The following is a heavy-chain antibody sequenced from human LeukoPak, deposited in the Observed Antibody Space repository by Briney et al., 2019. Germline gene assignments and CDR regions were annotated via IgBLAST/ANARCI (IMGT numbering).Heavy chain of an antibody. CDR1: GFTFSSYA. Sequence: GGSLRLSCSASGFTFSSYAMHWVRQAPGKGLEYVSAISSNGGSTYYADSVKGRFTISRDNSENTLYLQTSSLRAEDTAVYYCVKDRRYDFWSGYTYDYWGQGTLVTVSS. J-gene: IGHJ4*02. D-gene: IGHD3-3*01. V-gene: IGHV3-64D*06. CDR3: VKDRRYDFWSGYTYDY. CDR2: ISSNGGST.